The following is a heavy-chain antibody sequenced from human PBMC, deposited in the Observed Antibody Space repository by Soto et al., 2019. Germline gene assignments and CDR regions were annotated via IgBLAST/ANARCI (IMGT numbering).Heavy chain of an antibody. CDR3: AREGGGVYCSDGTCYGRYFDY. J-gene: IGHJ4*02. Sequence: EVQLVETGGALIQPGGSLRLSCEASGFTVSNNYMTWVRQAPGKGLEWVSIIYSGGSTHYADSVNGRFTISRDNSKNTLYLQMNSLKAEDTAVYYCAREGGGVYCSDGTCYGRYFDYWGQGTLVTVSA. D-gene: IGHD2-15*01. CDR1: GFTVSNNY. CDR2: IYSGGST. V-gene: IGHV3-53*02.